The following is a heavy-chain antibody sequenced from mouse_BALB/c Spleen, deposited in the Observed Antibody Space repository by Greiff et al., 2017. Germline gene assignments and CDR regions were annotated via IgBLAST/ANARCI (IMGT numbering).Heavy chain of an antibody. CDR2: IYPGSGST. J-gene: IGHJ2*01. CDR1: GYNFTSYW. V-gene: IGHV1-55*01. Sequence: QVQLQQPGAELVKPGTSVKLSCKASGYNFTSYWINWVKLRPGQGLEWIGDIYPGSGSTNYNEKFKSKATLTVDTSSSTAYMQLSSLASEDSALYYCARYSYYFDYWGQGATLTVSS. CDR3: ARYSYYFDY.